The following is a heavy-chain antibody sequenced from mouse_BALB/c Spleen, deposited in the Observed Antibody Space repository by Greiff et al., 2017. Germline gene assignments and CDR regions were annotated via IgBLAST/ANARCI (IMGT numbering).Heavy chain of an antibody. CDR2: IDPFNGGT. CDR1: GYSFTSYY. V-gene: IGHV1S135*01. Sequence: VQLKESGPELMKPGASVKISCKASGYSFTSYYMHWVKQSHGKSLEWIGYIDPFNGGTSYNQKFKGKATLTVDKSSSTAYMHLSSLTSEDSAVYYCARGTWFAYWGQGTLVTVSA. CDR3: ARGTWFAY. J-gene: IGHJ3*01.